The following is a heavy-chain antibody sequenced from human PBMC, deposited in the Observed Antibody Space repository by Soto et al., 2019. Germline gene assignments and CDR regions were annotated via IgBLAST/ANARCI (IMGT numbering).Heavy chain of an antibody. CDR2: IYYSGST. CDR1: GGSISSGGYY. V-gene: IGHV4-31*03. CDR3: ARGSYGSGSYYTLLFDY. D-gene: IGHD3-10*01. J-gene: IGHJ4*02. Sequence: SETLSLTCTVSGGSISSGGYYWSWIRQHPGKGLEWIGYIYYSGSTYYNPSLKSRVTISVDTSKNQFSLKLSSVTAADTAVYYCARGSYGSGSYYTLLFDYWGKGTLVTVSS.